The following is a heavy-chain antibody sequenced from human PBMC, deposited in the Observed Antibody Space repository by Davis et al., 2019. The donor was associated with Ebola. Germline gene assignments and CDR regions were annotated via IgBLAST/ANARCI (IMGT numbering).Heavy chain of an antibody. Sequence: PGGSLRPSCAASGFTFSSYAMSWVRHAPGKGLEWVSFISSSSSHIYYADSVKGRFTISRDNAKNSLYLQMNSLRAEDTAVYYCARWGQGSSWHVDYWGQGTLVTVSS. V-gene: IGHV3-21*01. CDR1: GFTFSSYA. J-gene: IGHJ4*02. D-gene: IGHD6-13*01. CDR3: ARWGQGSSWHVDY. CDR2: ISSSSSHI.